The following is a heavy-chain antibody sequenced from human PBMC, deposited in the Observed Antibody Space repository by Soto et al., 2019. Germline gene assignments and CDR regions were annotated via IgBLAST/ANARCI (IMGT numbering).Heavy chain of an antibody. D-gene: IGHD6-13*01. CDR2: ISGSGGST. V-gene: IGHV3-23*01. Sequence: GSLRLSCTASGFTFSSYAMSWVRQAPGKGLEWVSAISGSGGSTYYADSVKGRFTISRDNSKNTLYLQMSSLRAEDTAVYYCAKASSSSWYPYYYYYYGMDVWGQATTVTVSS. CDR3: AKASSSSWYPYYYYYYGMDV. J-gene: IGHJ6*02. CDR1: GFTFSSYA.